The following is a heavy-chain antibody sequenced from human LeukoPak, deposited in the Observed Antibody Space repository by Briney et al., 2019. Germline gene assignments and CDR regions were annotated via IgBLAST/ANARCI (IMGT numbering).Heavy chain of an antibody. CDR3: ARGLVAAADPYYFDY. V-gene: IGHV4-34*01. Sequence: SETLSLTCAVYGGSFSGYYWGWIRQPPGKGLEWIGEINHSGSTNYNPSLKSRVTISVDTSKNQFSLKLSSVTAADTAVYYCARGLVAAADPYYFDYWGQGTLVTVSS. J-gene: IGHJ4*02. D-gene: IGHD6-13*01. CDR1: GGSFSGYY. CDR2: INHSGST.